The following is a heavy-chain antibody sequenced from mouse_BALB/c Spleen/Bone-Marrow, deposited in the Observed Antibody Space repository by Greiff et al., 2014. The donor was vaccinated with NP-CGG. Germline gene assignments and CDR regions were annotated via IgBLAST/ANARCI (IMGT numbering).Heavy chain of an antibody. CDR3: ARLGNWYFDV. D-gene: IGHD1-1*02. CDR1: GFAFSSYD. V-gene: IGHV5-9*02. CDR2: ISSGGSYT. Sequence: EVKLMESGGGLVKPGGSLKLSCAASGFAFSSYDMSWVRQTPEKRLEWVATISSGGSYTYYPDSEKGRFTISRDNARNTLYLQMSSLRSEDAALYYCARLGNWYFDVWGAGTTVTVSS. J-gene: IGHJ1*01.